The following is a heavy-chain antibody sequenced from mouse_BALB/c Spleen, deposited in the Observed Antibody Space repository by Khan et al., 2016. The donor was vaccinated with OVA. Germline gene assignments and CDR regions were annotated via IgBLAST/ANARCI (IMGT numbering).Heavy chain of an antibody. CDR1: GFSLTTYG. CDR2: IWSGGGT. D-gene: IGHD2-14*01. Sequence: QVQLQQSGPGLVQPSQSLSITCTVSGFSLTTYGVHWVRQSPGKGLEWLGVIWSGGGTDYNAAFISRLSISKDNSKSQVFFKMNSLQADDTAMYYCARNSYMYDFTYWGQGTLVTVSA. V-gene: IGHV2-2*01. CDR3: ARNSYMYDFTY. J-gene: IGHJ3*01.